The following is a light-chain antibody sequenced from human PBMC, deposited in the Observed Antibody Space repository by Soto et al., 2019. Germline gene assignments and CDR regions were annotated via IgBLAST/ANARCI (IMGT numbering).Light chain of an antibody. Sequence: QPVLTQSPSASASLGASVKLTCTLSSGYSSYAIAWHQQQPEKGPRFLMRLNSDGSHSKGDGIPDRFSGSSSGAERYLTISSLQSEDEADYYCQTWGNGIVVFGGGTKVTVL. J-gene: IGLJ2*01. V-gene: IGLV4-69*01. CDR1: SGYSSYA. CDR2: LNSDGSH. CDR3: QTWGNGIVV.